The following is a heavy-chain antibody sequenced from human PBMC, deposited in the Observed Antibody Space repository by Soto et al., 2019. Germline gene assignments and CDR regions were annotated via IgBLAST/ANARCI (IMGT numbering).Heavy chain of an antibody. V-gene: IGHV3-30*02. Sequence: QAQLVESGGGVVQPGGSLRLSCAASGFAFSSYGMHWVRQAPGKGLEWVAVVRYDGINKYYADSVKGRFTISRDNSKSMVYLQMNSLRPDDTAVYYCAKLPNCGGDCYFDYWGQGTLVTVSS. D-gene: IGHD2-21*02. CDR3: AKLPNCGGDCYFDY. J-gene: IGHJ4*02. CDR1: GFAFSSYG. CDR2: VRYDGINK.